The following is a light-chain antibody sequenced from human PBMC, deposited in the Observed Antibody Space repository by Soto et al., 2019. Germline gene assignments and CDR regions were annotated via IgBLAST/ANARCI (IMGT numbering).Light chain of an antibody. CDR2: AAS. V-gene: IGKV1-33*01. CDR3: QQYDTRPTMT. Sequence: IQLTQSPSSLSASVGESVTITCRASQDIDNYLNWYQHRPGEAPKLLIYAASYLETGVPARFSGSGSGTDFSFTITSLPPEDSATYYCQQYDTRPTMTFGQGTRLEI. J-gene: IGKJ5*01. CDR1: QDIDNY.